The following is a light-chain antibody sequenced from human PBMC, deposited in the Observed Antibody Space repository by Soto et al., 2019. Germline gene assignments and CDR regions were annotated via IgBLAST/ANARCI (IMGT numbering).Light chain of an antibody. CDR2: DTT. V-gene: IGLV7-46*01. J-gene: IGLJ1*01. CDR1: TGAVTNGHY. Sequence: QAVVTQEPALTVSPGGTVTLTCGSSTGAVTNGHYPYWFQQKPGQAPRTLIYDTTNRHSWTPARFSGSLLGGKAALTLSGAQPEDEAEYYCLLSYNGPYVFGTGNKVTV. CDR3: LLSYNGPYV.